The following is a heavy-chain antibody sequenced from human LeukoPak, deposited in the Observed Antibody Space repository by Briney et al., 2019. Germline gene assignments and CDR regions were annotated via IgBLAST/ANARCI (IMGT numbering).Heavy chain of an antibody. D-gene: IGHD3-22*01. CDR1: GFTFCSYA. Sequence: PGRSLRLSCAASGFTFCSYAMHWVRPAPGKGLEWVAVISYDGSNKYYAVSVKGRFTISRDNSKNTLYLQMNSLRAEDTAVYYCASAYYYDSSGTSDYWGQGTLVTVSS. V-gene: IGHV3-30-3*01. CDR2: ISYDGSNK. J-gene: IGHJ4*02. CDR3: ASAYYYDSSGTSDY.